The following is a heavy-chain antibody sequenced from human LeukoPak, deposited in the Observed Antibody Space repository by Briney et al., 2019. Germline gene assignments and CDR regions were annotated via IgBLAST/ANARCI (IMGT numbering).Heavy chain of an antibody. D-gene: IGHD5-24*01. Sequence: GGSLRLSCAASGFTFDDYGMSWVRQAPGKGLEWVANIKQDGSEKYYVDSVKGRFTISRDNAKNSLYLQMNSLRAEDTAVYYCAVEMATIKTDYFDYWGQGTLVTVSS. CDR1: GFTFDDYG. CDR3: AVEMATIKTDYFDY. J-gene: IGHJ4*02. CDR2: IKQDGSEK. V-gene: IGHV3-7*01.